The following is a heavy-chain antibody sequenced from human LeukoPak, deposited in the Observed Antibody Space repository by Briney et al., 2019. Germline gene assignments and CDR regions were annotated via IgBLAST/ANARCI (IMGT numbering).Heavy chain of an antibody. D-gene: IGHD3-10*01. CDR1: GFTFSEYY. J-gene: IGHJ4*02. CDR3: ARASYDSGSYPGVPDY. Sequence: PGGSLRLSCAASGFTFSEYYMSWIRQAPGKGLEWVADISPSGKTIYYADSVQGRFTISRDNAKNSLYLQMNSLRAEDTAVYYCARASYDSGSYPGVPDYWGQGTLVTVSS. CDR2: ISPSGKTI. V-gene: IGHV3-11*04.